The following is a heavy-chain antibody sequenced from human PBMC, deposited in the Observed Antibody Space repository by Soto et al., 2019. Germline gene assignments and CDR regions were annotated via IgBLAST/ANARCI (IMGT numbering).Heavy chain of an antibody. J-gene: IGHJ6*02. CDR2: IYYSGYT. V-gene: IGHV4-31*03. CDR1: GGSITSGGFF. Sequence: QVQLQESGPGLMKPSQTLSLTCSVSGGSITSGGFFWSWVRQDPGEGLELIAYIYYSGYTYYHPSLKSRLSISMDTSKNQFSLKLSSVTAADTAVYYCARGSSPHYGMGVWGQGTTVTVSS. D-gene: IGHD6-6*01. CDR3: ARGSSPHYGMGV.